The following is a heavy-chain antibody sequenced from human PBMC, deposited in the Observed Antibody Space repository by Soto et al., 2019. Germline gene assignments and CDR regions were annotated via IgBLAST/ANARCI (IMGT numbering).Heavy chain of an antibody. CDR2: IIPIFGTA. CDR3: AGTSVVTAIHWYFDL. Sequence: QVQLVQSGAEVKTPGSSVKVSCKASGGTFSSYAISWVRQAPGQGLEWMGGIIPIFGTANYAQKFQGRVTITADESTSTAYRELSSLRSEDTAVYYCAGTSVVTAIHWYFDLWGRGTLVTVSS. CDR1: GGTFSSYA. D-gene: IGHD2-21*02. J-gene: IGHJ2*01. V-gene: IGHV1-69*12.